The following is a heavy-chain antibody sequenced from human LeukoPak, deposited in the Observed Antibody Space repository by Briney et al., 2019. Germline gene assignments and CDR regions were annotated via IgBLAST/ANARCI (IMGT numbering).Heavy chain of an antibody. CDR1: GFTFSSYA. J-gene: IGHJ4*02. D-gene: IGHD4-17*01. CDR2: ISGSGGST. V-gene: IGHV3-23*01. Sequence: GRSLRLSCAASGFTFSSYAMSWVRQAPGKGLEWVSAISGSGGSTYYADSVKGRFTISRDNSKNTLYLQMNSLRAEDTAVYYCAKVSTGGDYDPTFDYWGQGTLVTVSS. CDR3: AKVSTGGDYDPTFDY.